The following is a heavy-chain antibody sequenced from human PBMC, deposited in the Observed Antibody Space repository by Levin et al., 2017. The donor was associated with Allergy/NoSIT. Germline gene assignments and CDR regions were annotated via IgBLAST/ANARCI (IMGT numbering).Heavy chain of an antibody. D-gene: IGHD6-13*01. CDR3: ARDIGAAADH. CDR2: IYSGGST. Sequence: ETLSLTCAASGFTVSSYYMSWVRQAPGKGLEWVSVIYSGGSTYYADSVRGRFTLSRDNSKNTLYLQMNSLRAEDTAVYYCARDIGAAADHWGQGTLVTASS. CDR1: GFTVSSYY. J-gene: IGHJ4*02. V-gene: IGHV3-66*01.